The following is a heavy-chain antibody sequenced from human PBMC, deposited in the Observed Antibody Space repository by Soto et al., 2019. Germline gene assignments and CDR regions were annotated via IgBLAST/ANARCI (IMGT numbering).Heavy chain of an antibody. D-gene: IGHD6-13*01. CDR1: GGSISSGGYY. V-gene: IGHV4-31*03. CDR3: ARASGSSWPLYYYGMDV. CDR2: IYYSGST. Sequence: SETLSLTCTVSGGSISSGGYYWSWIRQHPGKGLEWIGYIYYSGSTYYNPSLKSRVTISVDTSKNQFSLKLSSVTAADTAVYYCARASGSSWPLYYYGMDVWGQGTTVTVSS. J-gene: IGHJ6*02.